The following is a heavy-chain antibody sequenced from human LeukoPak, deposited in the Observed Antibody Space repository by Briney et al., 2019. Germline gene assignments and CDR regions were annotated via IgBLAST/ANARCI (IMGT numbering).Heavy chain of an antibody. CDR3: ARGRPPFDAFDI. J-gene: IGHJ3*02. CDR1: GFTFSSYS. V-gene: IGHV3-21*01. Sequence: GGSLRLSCAASGFTFSSYSMNWVRQAPGKGLEWVSSISSSSSYIYYADSVKGRFTISRDNAKNSLYLQMNSLRAEDTAVYYCARGRPPFDAFDIWGQGTMVTVSS. CDR2: ISSSSSYI.